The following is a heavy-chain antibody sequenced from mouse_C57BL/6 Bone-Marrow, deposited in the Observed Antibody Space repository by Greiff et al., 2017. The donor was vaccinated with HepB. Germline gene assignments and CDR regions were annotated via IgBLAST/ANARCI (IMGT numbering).Heavy chain of an antibody. Sequence: EVQGVESGGGLVQPGGSMKLSCVASGFTFSNYWMNWVRQSPEKGLEWVAQIRLKSDNYATHYAESVKGRFTISRDDSKSSVYLQMNNLRAEDTGIYYCTEEGYYYGSSYAYFDVWGTGTTVTVSS. CDR1: GFTFSNYW. D-gene: IGHD1-1*01. J-gene: IGHJ1*03. CDR3: TEEGYYYGSSYAYFDV. CDR2: IRLKSDNYAT. V-gene: IGHV6-3*01.